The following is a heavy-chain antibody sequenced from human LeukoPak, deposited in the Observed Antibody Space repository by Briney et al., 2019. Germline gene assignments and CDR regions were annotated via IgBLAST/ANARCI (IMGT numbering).Heavy chain of an antibody. CDR1: GGSISDTSFY. CDR3: ALVDEGY. J-gene: IGHJ4*02. CDR2: IFSTGDT. Sequence: TTSETLSLTCTVSGGSISDTSFYWGWIRQPPGKGLEWIGYIFSTGDTYYNSSLQSRITISVDTSKNQFSLRLTSVTAADTAVYYCALVDEGYWGQRTLVTVSS. V-gene: IGHV4-39*01.